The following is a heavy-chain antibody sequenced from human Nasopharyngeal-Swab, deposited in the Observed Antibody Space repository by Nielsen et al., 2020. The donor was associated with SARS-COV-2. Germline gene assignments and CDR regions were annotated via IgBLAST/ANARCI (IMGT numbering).Heavy chain of an antibody. V-gene: IGHV3-23*01. D-gene: IGHD3-10*01. CDR1: GFTFSSYA. J-gene: IGHJ5*02. CDR3: AKDSTMVRGRGGFDP. CDR2: ISGSGGST. Sequence: GESLKISCAASGFTFSSYAMSWVRQAPGKGLGWVSAISGSGGSTYYADSVKGRFTISRDNSKNTLYLQMNSLRAEDTAVYYCAKDSTMVRGRGGFDPWGQGTLVTVSS.